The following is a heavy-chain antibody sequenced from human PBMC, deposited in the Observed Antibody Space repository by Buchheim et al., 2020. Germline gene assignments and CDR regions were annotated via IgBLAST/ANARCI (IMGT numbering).Heavy chain of an antibody. CDR2: IYHSGST. CDR3: ARDTRESSSWLGYYYYGMDV. CDR1: GGSISSSNW. V-gene: IGHV4-4*02. D-gene: IGHD6-13*01. J-gene: IGHJ6*02. Sequence: QVQLQESGPGLVKPSGTLSLTCAVSGGSISSSNWWSWVRQPPGKGLEWIGEIYHSGSTNYNPSLKSRVTISLDKSKNQFSLKLSSVTAADTAVYYCARDTRESSSWLGYYYYGMDVWGQGTT.